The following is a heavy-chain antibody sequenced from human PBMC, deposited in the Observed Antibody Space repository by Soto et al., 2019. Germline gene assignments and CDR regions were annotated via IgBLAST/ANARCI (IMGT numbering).Heavy chain of an antibody. J-gene: IGHJ5*02. Sequence: ASVKVSCKVSGYTLTELSMHWVRQAPGKGLEWMGGFDPEDGETIYAQKFQGRVTMTRNTSISTAYMELSSLRSEDTAVYYCARGLIAAAVRWFDPWGQGTLVTVSS. V-gene: IGHV1-24*01. CDR3: ARGLIAAAVRWFDP. CDR2: FDPEDGET. CDR1: GYTLTELS. D-gene: IGHD6-13*01.